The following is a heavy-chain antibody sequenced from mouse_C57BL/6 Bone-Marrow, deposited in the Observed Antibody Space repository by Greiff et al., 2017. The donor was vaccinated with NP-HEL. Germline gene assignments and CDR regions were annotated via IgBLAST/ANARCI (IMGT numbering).Heavy chain of an antibody. CDR2: ISDGGSYT. Sequence: EVKLVESGGGLVKPGGSLKLSCAASGFTFSSYAMSWVRQTPEKRLEWVATISDGGSYTYYPDNVKGRFTISRDNAKNNLYLQMSHLKSEDTAMYYCARDPYGSSYLDYWGQGTTLTVSS. CDR3: ARDPYGSSYLDY. CDR1: GFTFSSYA. D-gene: IGHD1-1*01. J-gene: IGHJ2*01. V-gene: IGHV5-4*01.